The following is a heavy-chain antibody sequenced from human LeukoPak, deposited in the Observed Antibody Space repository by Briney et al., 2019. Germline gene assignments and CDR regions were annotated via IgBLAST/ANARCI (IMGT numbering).Heavy chain of an antibody. J-gene: IGHJ6*02. V-gene: IGHV7-4-1*01. Sequence: GASVKVSFKCSGYTFTSYAMNLVRQAPAQGLEWMGWINTNTGNPTYSQGFTGRFVFSLDTSVSTAYLQICSLKAEDTAVYYCARASDSSSWSYYYYDGMDVWGQGTTVTVSS. D-gene: IGHD6-13*01. CDR3: ARASDSSSWSYYYYDGMDV. CDR2: INTNTGNP. CDR1: GYTFTSYA.